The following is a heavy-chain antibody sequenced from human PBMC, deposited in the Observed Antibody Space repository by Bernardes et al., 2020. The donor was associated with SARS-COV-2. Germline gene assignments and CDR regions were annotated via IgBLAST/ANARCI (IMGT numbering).Heavy chain of an antibody. J-gene: IGHJ5*02. Sequence: ASVKVSCKASGYTFTSYDINWVRQATGQGLEWMGWINPNTGITGYAQRFQGRVTMTRNTSISTAYMDLSSLTSDDTAVYYCTRGQGVNPWGQGTLVTVSS. CDR2: INPNTGIT. V-gene: IGHV1-8*01. CDR3: TRGQGVNP. D-gene: IGHD6-13*01. CDR1: GYTFTSYD.